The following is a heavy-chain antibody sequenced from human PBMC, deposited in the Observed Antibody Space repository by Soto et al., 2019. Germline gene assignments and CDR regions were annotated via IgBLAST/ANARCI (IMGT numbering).Heavy chain of an antibody. CDR1: GFTFSSYG. Sequence: GSLRRTGSASGFTFSSYGMHWVRQAPGKGLEWVAVIWYDGSNKYYADSVKGRFTISRDNSKNTLYLQMNSLRAEDTAVYYCAREGSDCTNGVCYKGNYFDYWGQGTLVTVYS. CDR3: AREGSDCTNGVCYKGNYFDY. V-gene: IGHV3-33*01. D-gene: IGHD2-8*01. J-gene: IGHJ4*02. CDR2: IWYDGSNK.